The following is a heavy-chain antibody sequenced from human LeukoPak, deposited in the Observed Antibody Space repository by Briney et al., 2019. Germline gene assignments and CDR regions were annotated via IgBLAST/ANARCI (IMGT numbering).Heavy chain of an antibody. D-gene: IGHD6-6*01. V-gene: IGHV5-51*01. CDR3: ANAKYSSSSYDY. Sequence: GEPLKISCKASGYSFTSYWIGWVRQLPGKGLEWLGIIYPVDSDTRYSPSFQGQVTISADKSISTAYLQWSSLKASDTAMYYCANAKYSSSSYDYWGQGTLVTVSS. CDR2: IYPVDSDT. CDR1: GYSFTSYW. J-gene: IGHJ4*02.